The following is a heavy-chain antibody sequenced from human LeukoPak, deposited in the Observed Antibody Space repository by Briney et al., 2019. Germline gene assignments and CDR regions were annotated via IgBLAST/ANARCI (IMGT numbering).Heavy chain of an antibody. D-gene: IGHD3-22*01. CDR1: GGSISSYY. J-gene: IGHJ3*02. CDR3: AGYYLGNAFDI. Sequence: SETLSLTCTVSGGSISSYYWSWIRQPAGKGLEWIGRIYYSGSANYNPSLKSRVTISVDTSKNQFSLKLSSVTAADTAVYYCAGYYLGNAFDIWGQGTMVTVSS. CDR2: IYYSGSA. V-gene: IGHV4-4*07.